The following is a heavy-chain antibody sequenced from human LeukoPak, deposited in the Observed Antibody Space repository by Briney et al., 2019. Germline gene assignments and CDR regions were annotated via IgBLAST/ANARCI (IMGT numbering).Heavy chain of an antibody. CDR1: GFTFITHG. V-gene: IGHV3-30*02. J-gene: IGHJ4*02. CDR2: IRYDGTNK. D-gene: IGHD4-17*01. Sequence: GGSLRLSCAASGFTFITHGMHWVRQAPGKGLEWVAFIRYDGTNKYYADSVKGRFTISRDNSKNTLYLQMNSLRPEDTAVYYCAKVAHYGDWVPFDYWGQGTLVTVSS. CDR3: AKVAHYGDWVPFDY.